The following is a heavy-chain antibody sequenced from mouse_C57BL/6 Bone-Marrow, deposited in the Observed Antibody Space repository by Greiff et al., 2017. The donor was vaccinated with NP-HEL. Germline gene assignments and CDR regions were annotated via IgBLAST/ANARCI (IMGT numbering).Heavy chain of an antibody. CDR2: IDPSDSYT. CDR1: GYTFTSYW. J-gene: IGHJ2*01. V-gene: IGHV1-69*01. D-gene: IGHD4-1*01. Sequence: QVQLQQSGAELVMPGASVKLSCKASGYTFTSYWMHWVKQRPGQGLEWIGEIDPSDSYTNYTQKFKGKSTLTVDKSSSTAYMQLSSLTSEDSAVYYCAINWADYWGQGTTLTVSS. CDR3: AINWADY.